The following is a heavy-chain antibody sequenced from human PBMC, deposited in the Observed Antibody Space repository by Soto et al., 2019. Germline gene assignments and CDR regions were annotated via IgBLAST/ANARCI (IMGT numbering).Heavy chain of an antibody. V-gene: IGHV3-23*01. Sequence: PGGSLRLSCAASGFTFANYAMSWVRQAPGKGLEWVSGIGLSGRETYYADSVKGRFTMSRDNSKNTLYLEMNSLRAEDTAVYYCANQRWYGASASVVPFHYWGQGTLVTVSS. J-gene: IGHJ4*02. CDR3: ANQRWYGASASVVPFHY. D-gene: IGHD2-15*01. CDR1: GFTFANYA. CDR2: IGLSGRET.